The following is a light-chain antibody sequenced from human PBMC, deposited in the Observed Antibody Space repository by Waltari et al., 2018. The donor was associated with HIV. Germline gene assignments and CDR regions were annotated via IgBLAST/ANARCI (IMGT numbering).Light chain of an antibody. V-gene: IGLV1-47*01. CDR1: SSNLGGNF. CDR3: AAWDDSLSGLYV. Sequence: QSVLTQPPPASGTPGQRVTLSCSGTSSNLGGNFVYWYQQLPGTAPKPLIDRDNQRPSGVPDRFSGSKSGTSASLAINGLRSEDEAEYYCAAWDDSLSGLYVFGTGTKVTVL. J-gene: IGLJ1*01. CDR2: RDN.